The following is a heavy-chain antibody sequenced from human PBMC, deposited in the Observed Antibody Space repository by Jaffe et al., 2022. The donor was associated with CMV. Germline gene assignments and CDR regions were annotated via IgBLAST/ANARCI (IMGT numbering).Heavy chain of an antibody. D-gene: IGHD2-15*01. V-gene: IGHV1-69*01. CDR2: IIPIFGTA. CDR3: ARDRYCSGGSCYSGGPYYYGMDV. CDR1: GGTFSSYA. Sequence: QVQLVQSGAEVKKPGSSVKVSCKASGGTFSSYAISWVRQAPGQGLEWMGGIIPIFGTANYAQKFQGRVTITADESTSTAYMELSSLRSEDTAVYYCARDRYCSGGSCYSGGPYYYGMDVWGQGTTVTVSS. J-gene: IGHJ6*02.